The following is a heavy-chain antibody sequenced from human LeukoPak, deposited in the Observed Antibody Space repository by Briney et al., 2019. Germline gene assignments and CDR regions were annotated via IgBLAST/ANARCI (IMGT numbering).Heavy chain of an antibody. J-gene: IGHJ4*02. CDR2: ITSSGIT. Sequence: PGGSLRLSCAASGFTFSNYGMNWVRQAPGKGLEWVSGITSSGITYYADSVKGRFTVSRDNSKNTLYLQMNSLRAEDTAVYYCAKDLKHGVGATTSFDYWGQGTLVTVSS. CDR3: AKDLKHGVGATTSFDY. D-gene: IGHD1-26*01. CDR1: GFTFSNYG. V-gene: IGHV3-23*01.